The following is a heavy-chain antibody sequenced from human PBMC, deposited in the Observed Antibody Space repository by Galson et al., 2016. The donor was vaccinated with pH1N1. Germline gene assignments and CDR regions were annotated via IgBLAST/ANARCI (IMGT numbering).Heavy chain of an antibody. CDR2: FDPEDGET. J-gene: IGHJ5*02. CDR3: ATDYYFDTNPAFDP. V-gene: IGHV1-24*01. CDR1: GYTLTKVS. Sequence: SVKVSCTVTGYTLTKVSMHWVRQAPGKGLEWMGSFDPEDGETLYAQKFQGRLTMTEDSSTNTPYMELNTLRSEDTAVYYCATDYYFDTNPAFDPWGQGTPGTVSS. D-gene: IGHD3-22*01.